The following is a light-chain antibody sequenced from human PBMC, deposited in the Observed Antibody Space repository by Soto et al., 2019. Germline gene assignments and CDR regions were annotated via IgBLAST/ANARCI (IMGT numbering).Light chain of an antibody. CDR1: RSDVGGYNY. V-gene: IGLV2-11*01. CDR2: DVS. J-gene: IGLJ3*02. Sequence: QSALTQPRSVSGSPGQSVTISCTGTRSDVGGYNYVSWYQQHPGKAPKLMIYDVSKRPSGVPDRFSGSKSDTTASLTISGLQDEDEADYYCCSYAGSSLVVFGGGTKLTVL. CDR3: CSYAGSSLVV.